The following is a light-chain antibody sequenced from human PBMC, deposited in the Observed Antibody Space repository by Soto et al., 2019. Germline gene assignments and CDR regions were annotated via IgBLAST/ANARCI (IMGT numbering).Light chain of an antibody. CDR3: MQTLQTPLT. V-gene: IGKV2-28*01. J-gene: IGKJ4*01. Sequence: DIVMTQSPVSLPVTPGEPASISCRASQSLLHSGGHNFLDWYLQKPGQSPQVLIYLGSNRASGVPDRFSSSGSGADFTLEISRVEAEDVGVYYCMQTLQTPLTFGGGTKVEIK. CDR2: LGS. CDR1: QSLLHSGGHNF.